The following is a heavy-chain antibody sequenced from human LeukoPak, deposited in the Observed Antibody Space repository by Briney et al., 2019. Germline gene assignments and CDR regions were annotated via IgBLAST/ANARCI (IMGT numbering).Heavy chain of an antibody. CDR2: IYTSGTT. J-gene: IGHJ5*02. Sequence: TLSLTCTVSGGSISSGSYYWTWIRQPAGRGLEWIGHIYTSGTTNYNPSLKSRVTISVDTSKNQFSLKLSSVTAADTAVYYCAKDGSGSYFNWFDPWGQGTLVTVSS. D-gene: IGHD1-26*01. CDR1: GGSISSGSYY. CDR3: AKDGSGSYFNWFDP. V-gene: IGHV4-61*09.